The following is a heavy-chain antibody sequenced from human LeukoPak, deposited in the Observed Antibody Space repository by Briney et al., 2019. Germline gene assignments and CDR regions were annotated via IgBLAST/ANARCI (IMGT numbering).Heavy chain of an antibody. CDR2: INHSGST. D-gene: IGHD4-11*01. J-gene: IGHJ4*02. CDR3: ARAEINDYNRY. V-gene: IGHV4-34*01. CDR1: GGSFSGYY. Sequence: SETLSLTCAVYGGSFSGYYWSWTRQPPGKGLEWIGEINHSGSTNYNPSLKSRVTISIDTSKNQIFLKLRSTTAADTAHYYCARAEINDYNRYWGQGILVIVSS.